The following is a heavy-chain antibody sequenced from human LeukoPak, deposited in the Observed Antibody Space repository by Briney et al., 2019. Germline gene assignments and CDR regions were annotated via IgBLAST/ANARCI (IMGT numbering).Heavy chain of an antibody. J-gene: IGHJ4*02. Sequence: GGSLRLSCAASGFTFSSYAMHWVRQAPGKGLEWVAVISYDGSNKYYADSAKGRFTISRDNSKNTLYLQMNSLRAEDTAVYYCARDSVATPTYFDYWGQGTLVTVSS. CDR3: ARDSVATPTYFDY. CDR1: GFTFSSYA. CDR2: ISYDGSNK. V-gene: IGHV3-30-3*01. D-gene: IGHD5-12*01.